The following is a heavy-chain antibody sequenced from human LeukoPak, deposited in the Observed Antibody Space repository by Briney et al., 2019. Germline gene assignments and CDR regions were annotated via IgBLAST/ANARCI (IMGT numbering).Heavy chain of an antibody. D-gene: IGHD1-26*01. J-gene: IGHJ4*02. Sequence: GGSLRLSCAASRFTFSTYTMNWVRQAPGKGLEWVSSISSSSTYIYYADSVKGRFTISRDNAKNSLYLQMNSLRAEDTAVYYCAKDQQRTGAAYCFDYWGQGTLVTVSS. CDR1: RFTFSTYT. V-gene: IGHV3-21*04. CDR2: ISSSSTYI. CDR3: AKDQQRTGAAYCFDY.